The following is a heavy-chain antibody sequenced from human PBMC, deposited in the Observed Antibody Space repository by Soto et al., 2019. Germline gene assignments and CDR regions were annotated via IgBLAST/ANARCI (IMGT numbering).Heavy chain of an antibody. J-gene: IGHJ6*02. CDR1: GYTFTGYY. CDR3: ARGRYCSGGSCYGDPNYYYGMDV. CDR2: INPNSGGT. D-gene: IGHD2-15*01. Sequence: GASVKVSCKASGYTFTGYYMHWVRQAPGQGLERMGRINPNSGGTNYAQKFQGWVTMTRDTSISTAYMELSRLRSDDTAVYYCARGRYCSGGSCYGDPNYYYGMDVWGQGTTVTVS. V-gene: IGHV1-2*04.